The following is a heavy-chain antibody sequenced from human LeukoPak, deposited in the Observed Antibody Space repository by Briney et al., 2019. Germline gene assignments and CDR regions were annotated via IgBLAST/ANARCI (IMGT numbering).Heavy chain of an antibody. CDR1: GYTFSNYF. J-gene: IGHJ4*02. Sequence: ASVKVSCKASGYTFSNYFMHWVRQAPGQGLEWMGWINPNTGGTSYAQKFQGRVTMTRDTSITTVYMELTSLRSDDTAIYFCARVGGSWYLRLGSWGQGTLVTVSS. CDR2: INPNTGGT. V-gene: IGHV1-2*02. D-gene: IGHD6-13*01. CDR3: ARVGGSWYLRLGS.